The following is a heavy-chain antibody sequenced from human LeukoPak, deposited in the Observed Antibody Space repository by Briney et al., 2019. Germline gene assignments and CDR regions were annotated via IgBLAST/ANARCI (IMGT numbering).Heavy chain of an antibody. CDR2: IYYSGST. Sequence: SETLSLTCTVSGGSISSYYWSWIRQPPGKGLEWIGYIYYSGSTNYNPSLKSRVTISVDTSKNQFSLKLSSVTAADTAVYYCARDIWVGAAVYAFDIWGQGTMVTVSS. CDR3: ARDIWVGAAVYAFDI. D-gene: IGHD1-26*01. V-gene: IGHV4-59*01. CDR1: GGSISSYY. J-gene: IGHJ3*02.